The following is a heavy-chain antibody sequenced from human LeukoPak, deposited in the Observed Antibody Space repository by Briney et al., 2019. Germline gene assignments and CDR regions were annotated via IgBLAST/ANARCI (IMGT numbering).Heavy chain of an antibody. CDR1: GGSISSYY. Sequence: SETLSLTCTVSGGSISSYYWSWIRQPAGKGLEWIGRIYTSGSTNYNPSLKSRVTMSVDTSKNQFSLKLSSVTAADTAVYYCARGLPTTGQDLYYFDYWGQGTLVTVSS. D-gene: IGHD1-1*01. J-gene: IGHJ4*02. CDR2: IYTSGST. CDR3: ARGLPTTGQDLYYFDY. V-gene: IGHV4-4*07.